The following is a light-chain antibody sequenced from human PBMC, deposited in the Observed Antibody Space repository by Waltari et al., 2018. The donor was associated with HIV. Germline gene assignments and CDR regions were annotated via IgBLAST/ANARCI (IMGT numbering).Light chain of an antibody. CDR1: SLPKTF. CDR2: RDN. CDR3: QSTDSGDTFAWL. Sequence: SYELTQPPSVSVSPGQTARIPCSGVSLPKTFTYWYQQRPGQAPVLVMFRDNERPSGIPERFSGSTSGTTVTLTISGVQAEDEADYYCQSTDSGDTFAWLFGGGTKLTVL. V-gene: IGLV3-25*03. J-gene: IGLJ3*02.